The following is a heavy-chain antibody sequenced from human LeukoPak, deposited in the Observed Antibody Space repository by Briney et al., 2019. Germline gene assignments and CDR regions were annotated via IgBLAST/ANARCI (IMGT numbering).Heavy chain of an antibody. CDR3: ARDYYYDSTFDY. CDR1: GYTFTSYA. J-gene: IGHJ4*02. V-gene: IGHV1-2*02. CDR2: INPNSGGT. Sequence: ASVKVSCKASGYTFTSYAMNWVRQAPGQGLEWMGWINPNSGGTNYAQKFQGRVTMTRDTSISTAYMELSRLRSDDTAVYYCARDYYYDSTFDYWGQGTLVTVSS. D-gene: IGHD3-22*01.